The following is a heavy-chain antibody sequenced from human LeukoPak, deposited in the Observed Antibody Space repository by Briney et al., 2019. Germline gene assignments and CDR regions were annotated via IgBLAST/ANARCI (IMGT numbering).Heavy chain of an antibody. CDR1: GGSISGYY. J-gene: IGHJ4*02. V-gene: IGHV4-34*01. CDR3: ARSGVNCSGGSCHFDY. Sequence: SETLSLTCTVSGGSISGYYWSWIRQPPGKGLEWIGEINHSGSTNYNPSLKSRVTISVDTSKNQFSLKLSSVTAADTAVYYCARSGVNCSGGSCHFDYWGQGTLVTVSS. D-gene: IGHD2-15*01. CDR2: INHSGST.